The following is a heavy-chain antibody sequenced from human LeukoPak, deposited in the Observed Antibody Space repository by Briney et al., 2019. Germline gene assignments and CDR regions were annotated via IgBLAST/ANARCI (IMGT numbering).Heavy chain of an antibody. J-gene: IGHJ2*01. CDR1: GFTVSSNY. V-gene: IGHV3-66*01. D-gene: IGHD1-14*01. CDR2: IYSGGST. CDR3: ARETGFRGAHWYFDL. Sequence: GGSLRLSCAASGFTVSSNYMSWVRQAPGKGLEWVSVIYSGGSTYYADSVKGRFTISRDNSKSTLYLQMNSLRAEDTAVYYCARETGFRGAHWYFDLWGRGTLVTVSS.